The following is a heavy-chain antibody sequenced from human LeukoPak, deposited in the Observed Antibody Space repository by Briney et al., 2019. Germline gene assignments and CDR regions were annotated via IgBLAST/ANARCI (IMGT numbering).Heavy chain of an antibody. CDR2: IKQDGSEK. Sequence: QPGGSLRLSCAASGFTFSSYWMNWVRQAPGKGLEWVANIKQDGSEKYYVDSVKGRFTISRDNAKNSLYLQMNSLRDEDTAVYYCARDHYYDSSGYYPYFDYWGQGTLVTVSS. CDR1: GFTFSSYW. J-gene: IGHJ4*02. V-gene: IGHV3-7*01. CDR3: ARDHYYDSSGYYPYFDY. D-gene: IGHD3-22*01.